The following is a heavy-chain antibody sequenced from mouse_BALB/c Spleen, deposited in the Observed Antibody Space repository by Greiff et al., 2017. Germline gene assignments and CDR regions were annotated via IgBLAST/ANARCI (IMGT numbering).Heavy chain of an antibody. V-gene: IGHV1-9*01. D-gene: IGHD3-1*01. J-gene: IGHJ3*01. CDR2: ILPGSGST. CDR3: ARGTARATTWFAY. CDR1: GYTFSSYW. Sequence: VQVVESGAELMKPGASVKISCKATGYTFSSYWIEWVKQRPGHGLEWIGEILPGSGSTNYNEKFKGKATFTADTSSNTAYMQLSSLTSEDSAVYYCARGTARATTWFAYWGQGTLVTVSA.